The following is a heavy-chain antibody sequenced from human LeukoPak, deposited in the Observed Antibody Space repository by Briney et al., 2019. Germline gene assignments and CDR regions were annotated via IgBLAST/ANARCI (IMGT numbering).Heavy chain of an antibody. J-gene: IGHJ3*02. CDR2: IYYSGST. V-gene: IGHV4-39*01. Sequence: PSETLSLTCTVSGGSISSSSYYWGWIRQPPGKGLEWIGSIYYSGSTYYNPSLKSRVTISVDTSKNQFSLKLSSVTAADTAVYYCARRLGYCSSTSCRTGGAFDIWGQGTMVTVSS. CDR3: ARRLGYCSSTSCRTGGAFDI. D-gene: IGHD2-2*01. CDR1: GGSISSSSYY.